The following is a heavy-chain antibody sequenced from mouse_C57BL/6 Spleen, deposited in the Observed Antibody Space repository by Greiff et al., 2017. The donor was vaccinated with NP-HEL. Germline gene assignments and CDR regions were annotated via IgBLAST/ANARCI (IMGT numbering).Heavy chain of an antibody. CDR3: ARTSSNDYFDY. D-gene: IGHD2-5*01. CDR2: ISGGGGNT. CDR1: GFTFSSYT. Sequence: EVQGVESGGGLVKPGGSLKLSCAASGFTFSSYTMSWVRQTPEKRLEWVATISGGGGNTYYPDSVKGRFTISRDNAKNTLYLQMSSLRSEDTALYYCARTSSNDYFDYWGQGTTLTVSS. V-gene: IGHV5-9*01. J-gene: IGHJ2*01.